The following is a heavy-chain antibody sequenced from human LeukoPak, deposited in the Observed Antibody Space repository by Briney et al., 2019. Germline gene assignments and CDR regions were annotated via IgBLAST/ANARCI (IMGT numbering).Heavy chain of an antibody. CDR3: ARDLYGTNYFDY. V-gene: IGHV3-74*01. CDR2: INSDGGST. D-gene: IGHD4-17*01. J-gene: IGHJ4*02. CDR1: GFTFSSYW. Sequence: PVGSPRLSCAASGFTFSSYWMHWVRQAPGKGLVWVSRINSDGGSTSYADSVKGRFTISRDNAKNTLYLQMNSLRAEDTAVYYCARDLYGTNYFDYWGQGTLVTVSS.